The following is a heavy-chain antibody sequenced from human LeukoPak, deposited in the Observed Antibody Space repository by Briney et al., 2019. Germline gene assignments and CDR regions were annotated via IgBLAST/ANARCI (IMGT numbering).Heavy chain of an antibody. Sequence: GGSLRLSCAASGFTFSSYSMNWVRQAPGKGLEWVSGINWNGGSTGYADSVKGRFTISRDNAKNSLYLQMNSLRAEDTALYYCARSFIAVAGPLDYWGQGTLVTVSS. CDR2: INWNGGST. D-gene: IGHD6-19*01. CDR1: GFTFSSYS. CDR3: ARSFIAVAGPLDY. V-gene: IGHV3-20*04. J-gene: IGHJ4*02.